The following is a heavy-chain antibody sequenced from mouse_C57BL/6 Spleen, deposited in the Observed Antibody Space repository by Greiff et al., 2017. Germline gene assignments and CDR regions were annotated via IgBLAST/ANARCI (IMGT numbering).Heavy chain of an antibody. V-gene: IGHV7-3*01. J-gene: IGHJ2*01. CDR2: IRNKANGYTT. Sequence: EVKLVESGGGLVQPGGSLSLSCAASGFTFTDFYMSWVRQPPGKALEWLGFIRNKANGYTTEYSASVKGRFTISRDNSQSILYLQMNALRAEDSATYYCARYITDCGGSYDFGYWGQGTTLTVSS. CDR1: GFTFTDFY. D-gene: IGHD1-1*02. CDR3: ARYITDCGGSYDFGY.